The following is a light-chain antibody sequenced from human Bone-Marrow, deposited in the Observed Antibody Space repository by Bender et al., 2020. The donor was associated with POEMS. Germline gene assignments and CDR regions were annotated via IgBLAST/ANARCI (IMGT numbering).Light chain of an antibody. CDR1: NIGDKT. J-gene: IGLJ2*01. CDR2: YDH. V-gene: IGLV3-21*04. Sequence: SYVLTQPPSVSVAPGKTATIACGGNNIGDKTVHWFQQKPGQAPMLVIYYDHDRPSGIPERFSGSNSGNMATLTITRVEAGDEADYFCQVWDTTGDLVVFGGGTKLTVL. CDR3: QVWDTTGDLVV.